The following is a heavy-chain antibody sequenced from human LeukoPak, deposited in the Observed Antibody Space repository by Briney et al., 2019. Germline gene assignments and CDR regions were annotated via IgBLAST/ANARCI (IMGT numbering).Heavy chain of an antibody. V-gene: IGHV4-61*10. D-gene: IGHD1-26*01. CDR2: IYHSGST. CDR1: GGSISTGAYY. J-gene: IGHJ3*01. Sequence: SETLSLTCTISGGSISTGAYYWTWIRQPAGKGLEWIGEIYHSGSTNYNPSLESRVTMSVDTSKKQFSLKLTSVTAADMAVYFCARQFLVGSTFHAFDLWGQGTRVTVSS. CDR3: ARQFLVGSTFHAFDL.